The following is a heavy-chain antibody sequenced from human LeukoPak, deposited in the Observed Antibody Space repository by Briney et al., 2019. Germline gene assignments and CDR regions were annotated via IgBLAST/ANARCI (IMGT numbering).Heavy chain of an antibody. J-gene: IGHJ4*02. Sequence: ASVKVSCKASGYTFTGYYMHWVRQAPGQGLEWMGWINPNSGGTKYAQKFQGRVTMTRDTSISTAYMELSRLTSDDTAVYYCARHPYSGSYHFDYWGQGTLVTVSS. CDR3: ARHPYSGSYHFDY. V-gene: IGHV1-2*02. CDR1: GYTFTGYY. D-gene: IGHD1-26*01. CDR2: INPNSGGT.